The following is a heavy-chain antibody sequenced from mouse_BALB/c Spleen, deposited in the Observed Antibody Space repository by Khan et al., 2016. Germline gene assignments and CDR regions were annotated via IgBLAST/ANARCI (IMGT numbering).Heavy chain of an antibody. D-gene: IGHD2-14*01. CDR2: INTDTGEP. Sequence: QIQLVQSGPELKKPGETVKISCKASGYTFTDYSMHWVKQAPGKGLKWMGWINTDTGEPTYADDFKGRFAFSLETSAYTAYLQINNLKNEDTATYFCAREVSYVMDYWGQGTSVTVSS. J-gene: IGHJ4*01. CDR3: AREVSYVMDY. V-gene: IGHV9-2-1*01. CDR1: GYTFTDYS.